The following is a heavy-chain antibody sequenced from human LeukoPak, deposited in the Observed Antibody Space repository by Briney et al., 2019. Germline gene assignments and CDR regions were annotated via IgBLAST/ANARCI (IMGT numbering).Heavy chain of an antibody. CDR3: ARDRLLRFGELSRQNWFDP. D-gene: IGHD3-10*01. Sequence: GGSLRLSCVVSGFGFSDSYMTWIRQTPGKGLEWVAVISYDGSNKYYADSVKGRFTISRDNSKNTLYLQMNSLRAEDTAVYYCARDRLLRFGELSRQNWFDPWGQGTLVTVSS. CDR2: ISYDGSNK. V-gene: IGHV3-30*03. CDR1: GFGFSDSY. J-gene: IGHJ5*02.